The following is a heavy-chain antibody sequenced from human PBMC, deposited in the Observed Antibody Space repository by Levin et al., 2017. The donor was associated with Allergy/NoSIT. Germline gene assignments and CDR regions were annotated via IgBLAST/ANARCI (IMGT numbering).Heavy chain of an antibody. CDR3: ARYFDPTGHHTLRGDY. V-gene: IGHV3-7*01. CDR1: GFIFSNYW. CDR2: VKQDGSEK. Sequence: QPGGSLRLSCEASGFIFSNYWMIWVRLAPGKGLEWVASVKQDGSEKYYLDSVKGRFTISRDNAKNSLFLQLNSLRAEDTALYYCARYFDPTGHHTLRGDYWGHGTLVTVSS. J-gene: IGHJ4*01. D-gene: IGHD2-8*02.